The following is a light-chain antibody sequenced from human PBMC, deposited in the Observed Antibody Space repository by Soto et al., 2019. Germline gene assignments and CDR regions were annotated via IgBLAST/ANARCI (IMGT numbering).Light chain of an antibody. J-gene: IGKJ1*01. CDR1: HSILSW. V-gene: IGKV1-5*01. Sequence: DIQMTQSTATVSASLGDRFTITFRASHSILSWLAWYQHKPGKAPKLLIYDASSLESGVPSRFSGSRSGTEFTLTISSLQPDDIATYYCQQYDTYWTFCQGSMV. CDR2: DAS. CDR3: QQYDTYWT.